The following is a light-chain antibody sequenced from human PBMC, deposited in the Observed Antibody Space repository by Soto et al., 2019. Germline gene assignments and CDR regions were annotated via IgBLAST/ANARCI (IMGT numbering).Light chain of an antibody. J-gene: IGKJ5*01. V-gene: IGKV3-20*01. Sequence: IVLTQSPGTLSLSPGERATLSCRASQSVPKSYLGWYQQRPGQALRLLIYDVSNRATGIPDRFSGSESGTYYTLTISRLEPEDFAVYYCHQYAGSPLTFGQGTRLEIK. CDR1: QSVPKSY. CDR3: HQYAGSPLT. CDR2: DVS.